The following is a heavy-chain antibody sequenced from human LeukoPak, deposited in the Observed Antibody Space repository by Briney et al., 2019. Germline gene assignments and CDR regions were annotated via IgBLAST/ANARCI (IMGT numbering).Heavy chain of an antibody. CDR3: ARVKGSYEAVTG. J-gene: IGHJ4*02. D-gene: IGHD5-18*01. Sequence: ASVKLSCKASGYTFTVYYMHWVRQAPGQGLEWMGWINPNSGGTNYAQKFQGRVTMTRDTSISTAYMELSRLRSDDTAVYYCARVKGSYEAVTGWGQGTLVTVSS. CDR1: GYTFTVYY. CDR2: INPNSGGT. V-gene: IGHV1-2*02.